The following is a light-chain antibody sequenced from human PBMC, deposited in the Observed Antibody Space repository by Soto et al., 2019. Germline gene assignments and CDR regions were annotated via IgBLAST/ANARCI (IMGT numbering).Light chain of an antibody. CDR1: QGVGNKY. CDR3: QQYTNAHGIT. J-gene: IGKJ5*01. V-gene: IGKV3-20*01. Sequence: EIALTQSPGTLSLSPGERATLSCRASQGVGNKYLAWYQQRPGPAPSLLIYAASSRATGVPDRFSGSGSGTDFTLTISRLEPEDFAVYYCQQYTNAHGITFGQGTRLEIK. CDR2: AAS.